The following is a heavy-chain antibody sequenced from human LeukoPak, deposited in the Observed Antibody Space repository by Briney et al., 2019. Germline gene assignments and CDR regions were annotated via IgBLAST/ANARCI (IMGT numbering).Heavy chain of an antibody. Sequence: PSETLSLTCTVSGGSFGNYYWSWIRQPPGKGLEWIGYIYYSGSTYYNPSLKSRVTISVDTSKNQFSLKLSSVTAADTAVYYCARHDSSGWYTYFQHWGQGTLVTVSS. D-gene: IGHD6-19*01. CDR3: ARHDSSGWYTYFQH. CDR1: GGSFGNYY. V-gene: IGHV4-59*08. CDR2: IYYSGST. J-gene: IGHJ1*01.